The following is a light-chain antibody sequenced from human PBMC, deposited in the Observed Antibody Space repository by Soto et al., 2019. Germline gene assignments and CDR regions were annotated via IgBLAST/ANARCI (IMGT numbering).Light chain of an antibody. J-gene: IGLJ2*01. CDR1: SSDVGGYNY. Sequence: QSALTQPPSASGSPGQPVTISSTGTSSDVGGYNYVSWYQQHPGKAPKLMIYEVSKRPSGVPDRFSGSKSGNTASLAVSGLQAEDEADYYCSAYAGSNNLVVFGGVTTLTVL. V-gene: IGLV2-8*01. CDR2: EVS. CDR3: SAYAGSNNLVV.